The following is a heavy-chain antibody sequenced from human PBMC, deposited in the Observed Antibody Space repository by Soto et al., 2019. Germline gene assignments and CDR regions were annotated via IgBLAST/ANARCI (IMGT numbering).Heavy chain of an antibody. CDR1: GFTFSSYS. Sequence: KPGGSLRLCCAACGFTFSSYSMNWVRQAPGKGLEWVSSISSSSSYIYYADSVKGRFTISRDNAKNSLYLQMNSLRAEDTAVYYCARDLGDDVPWTVAKNWFDPWGQGTLVTVS. CDR3: ARDLGDDVPWTVAKNWFDP. D-gene: IGHD2-21*02. J-gene: IGHJ5*02. V-gene: IGHV3-21*01. CDR2: ISSSSSYI.